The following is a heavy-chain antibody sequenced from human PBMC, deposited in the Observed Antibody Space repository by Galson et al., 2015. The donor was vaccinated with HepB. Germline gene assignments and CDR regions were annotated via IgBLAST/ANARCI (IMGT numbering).Heavy chain of an antibody. CDR1: GFTSSSYA. D-gene: IGHD3-22*01. V-gene: IGHV3-23*01. Sequence: SLRLSCAASGFTSSSYAMTWVRQAPGKGLEWVSTISGSGSNTHYADSVRGRFTISRDNSKNTLFLQMDSLRAEDTAIYYCAKGGYSSGNYWDYWGQGTLVTVSS. J-gene: IGHJ4*02. CDR3: AKGGYSSGNYWDY. CDR2: ISGSGSNT.